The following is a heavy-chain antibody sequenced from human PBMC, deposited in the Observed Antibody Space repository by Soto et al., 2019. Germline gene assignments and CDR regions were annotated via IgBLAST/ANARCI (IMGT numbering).Heavy chain of an antibody. V-gene: IGHV1-18*01. CDR1: GYAFTTYG. D-gene: IGHD1-1*01. Sequence: QVHLVQSGAEVKKPGASVKVSCKGSGYAFTTYGITWVRQAPGQGLEWMGWISAHNGNTNYAQKLQGRGTVPRDTSTSTAYMELRSLRSDDTAVYYCARGRYVDYWGQGALVTVSS. CDR3: ARGRYVDY. CDR2: ISAHNGNT. J-gene: IGHJ4*02.